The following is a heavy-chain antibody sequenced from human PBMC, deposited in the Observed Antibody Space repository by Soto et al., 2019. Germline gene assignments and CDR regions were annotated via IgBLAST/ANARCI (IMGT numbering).Heavy chain of an antibody. V-gene: IGHV3-33*01. CDR2: IWYDGSNK. D-gene: IGHD4-17*01. Sequence: QVQLVESGGGVVQPGRSLRLSCAASGFTFSNYVRHWVRQAPGKGLEWVAIIWYDGSNKYYADSVKGRFIISRDNSQKTLYLQMNNLRAEDTAVYYCSTTVTTSAFDIWGQGTMVTVSS. CDR1: GFTFSNYV. J-gene: IGHJ3*02. CDR3: STTVTTSAFDI.